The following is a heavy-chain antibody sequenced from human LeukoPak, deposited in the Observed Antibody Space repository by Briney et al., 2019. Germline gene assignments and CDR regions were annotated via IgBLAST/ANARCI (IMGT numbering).Heavy chain of an antibody. V-gene: IGHV4-4*02. CDR3: ATWGAPIVGATTGDYFDY. CDR2: IYHSGST. Sequence: PSETLSLTCAVSGGSISSSNWWSWVRQPPGKGLEWIGEIYHSGSTNYNPSLKSRVTISVDKSKNQFSLKLSSVTAADTAVYYCATWGAPIVGATTGDYFDYWGQGTLVTVSS. CDR1: GGSISSSNW. J-gene: IGHJ4*02. D-gene: IGHD1-26*01.